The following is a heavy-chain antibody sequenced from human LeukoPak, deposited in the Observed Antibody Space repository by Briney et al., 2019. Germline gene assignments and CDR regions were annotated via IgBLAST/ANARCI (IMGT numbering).Heavy chain of an antibody. CDR3: AKSNGYGLVDI. D-gene: IGHD3-10*01. Sequence: SETLSLTCAVYGGSFSGYYWSWIRQPPGKGLEWIGNIFYSGGTYYSPSLTSRVTISLDTSRNQFSLKLNSVTAADTAVYYCAKSNGYGLVDIWGQGTMVTVSS. CDR2: IFYSGGT. J-gene: IGHJ3*02. V-gene: IGHV4-34*12. CDR1: GGSFSGYY.